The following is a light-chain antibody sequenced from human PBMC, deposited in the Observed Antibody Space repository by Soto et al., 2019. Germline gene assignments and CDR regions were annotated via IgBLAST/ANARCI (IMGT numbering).Light chain of an antibody. J-gene: IGKJ4*01. Sequence: EIVMTQSPATLSVSPGERATLSCRASQSVSSNLAWYQQKPGQAPRLLIYGTYIRATGIPARFSGRGSGTEFTLTISRLQSEDFAGYYCQQYNTWPPLTFGGGTKVEIK. CDR1: QSVSSN. V-gene: IGKV3D-15*01. CDR3: QQYNTWPPLT. CDR2: GTY.